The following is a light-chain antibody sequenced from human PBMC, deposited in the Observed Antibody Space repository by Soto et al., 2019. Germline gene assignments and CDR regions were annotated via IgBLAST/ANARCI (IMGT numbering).Light chain of an antibody. CDR1: QSVSSSY. CDR2: GAS. Sequence: EIVMTQSPATLSVSPVKIATLSFSSSQSVSSSYLAWYQQKPGQAPRLLIYGASNRATGIPDRFSGSGSGTDFTLAIGRLEPEDFAVYFCQQYADSPWKFGQGTKVDIK. V-gene: IGKV3-20*01. CDR3: QQYADSPWK. J-gene: IGKJ1*01.